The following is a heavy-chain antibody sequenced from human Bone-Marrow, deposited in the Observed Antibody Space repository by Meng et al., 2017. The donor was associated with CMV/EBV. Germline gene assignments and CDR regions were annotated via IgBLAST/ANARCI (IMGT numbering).Heavy chain of an antibody. D-gene: IGHD3-22*01. J-gene: IGHJ4*02. V-gene: IGHV1-2*02. Sequence: ASVKVSCKASGYTFTSYAMNWVRQAPGQGLEWMGWINPNSGGTNYAQKFQGRVTMTRDTSISTAYMELSRLRSDDTAVYYCAREDYDSSGYPLNYWGQGTLVTVSS. CDR1: GYTFTSYA. CDR2: INPNSGGT. CDR3: AREDYDSSGYPLNY.